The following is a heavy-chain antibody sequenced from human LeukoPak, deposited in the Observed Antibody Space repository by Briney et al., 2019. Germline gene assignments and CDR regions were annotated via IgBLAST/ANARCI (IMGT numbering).Heavy chain of an antibody. V-gene: IGHV3-7*03. CDR3: ARKGELERRRSWDC. D-gene: IGHD1-1*01. CDR2: IKQDGRER. CDR1: GFTFSNYW. J-gene: IGHJ4*02. Sequence: GGSLRLSCAASGFTFSNYWMSWVRQTPGKGLEWVANIKQDGRERYYVDSVKGRFTISRDNAKNSLYLQMSSLRAEDTAVYYCARKGELERRRSWDCWGQGTLVTVSS.